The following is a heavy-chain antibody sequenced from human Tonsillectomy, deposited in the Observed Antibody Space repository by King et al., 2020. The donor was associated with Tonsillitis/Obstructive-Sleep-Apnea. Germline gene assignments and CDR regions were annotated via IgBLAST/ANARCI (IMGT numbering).Heavy chain of an antibody. J-gene: IGHJ4*02. V-gene: IGHV3-11*05. D-gene: IGHD3-9*01. CDR2: ISSSSSYT. CDR3: ARDPDDILTGYYHDY. Sequence: VQLVESGGGLVKPGGSLRLSCAASGFTFSDYYMSWIRQAPGKGLEWVSYISSSSSYTNYADSVKGRFTISRDNAKNSLYLQMNSLRAEDTAVYYCARDPDDILTGYYHDYWGQGTLVTVSS. CDR1: GFTFSDYY.